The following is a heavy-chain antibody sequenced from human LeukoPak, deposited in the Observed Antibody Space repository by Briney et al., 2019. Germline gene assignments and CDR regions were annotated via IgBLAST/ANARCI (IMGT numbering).Heavy chain of an antibody. V-gene: IGHV3-9*01. CDR3: AKDMGYDSSGYFDY. CDR2: ISWNSGSI. CDR1: GFTFDDYA. J-gene: IGHJ4*02. Sequence: GGSLRLSCAASGFTFDDYAMHWVRQAPGKGLEWVSGISWNSGSIGYADSVKGRFTISRDNAKNSLYLQTNSLRAEDTALYYCAKDMGYDSSGYFDYWGQGTLVTVSS. D-gene: IGHD3-22*01.